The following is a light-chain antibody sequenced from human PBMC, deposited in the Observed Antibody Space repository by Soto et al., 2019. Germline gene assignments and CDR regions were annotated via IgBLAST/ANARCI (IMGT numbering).Light chain of an antibody. CDR2: AAS. CDR3: QEYDTAPYT. Sequence: DIQMTQSPSSLSASAGDRVTITCRASQGINSFLAWYQQKPGKVPKLLIYAASTLQSGVPSRFGGSGSGTDFTLTITSLQPEDVATYYGQEYDTAPYTFGQGTKLEIK. V-gene: IGKV1-27*01. CDR1: QGINSF. J-gene: IGKJ2*01.